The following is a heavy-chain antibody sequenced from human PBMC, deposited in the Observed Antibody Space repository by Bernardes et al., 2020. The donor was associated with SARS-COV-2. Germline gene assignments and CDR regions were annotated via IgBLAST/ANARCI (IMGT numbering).Heavy chain of an antibody. Sequence: GSLRLSCAASGFIFSDYYMSWIRQAPGKGLEWVSYISSTGTTIYYADSVKGRFTISRDNAKNSLYLQMNSLRAEDTAVYYCASSGITRNDWFDPWGQGTLVTVSS. CDR1: GFIFSDYY. CDR3: ASSGITRNDWFDP. CDR2: ISSTGTTI. J-gene: IGHJ5*02. D-gene: IGHD1-26*01. V-gene: IGHV3-11*01.